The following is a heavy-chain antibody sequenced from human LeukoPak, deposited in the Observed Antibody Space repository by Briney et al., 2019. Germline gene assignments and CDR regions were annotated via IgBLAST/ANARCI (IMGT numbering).Heavy chain of an antibody. CDR2: ISGSGGST. V-gene: IGHV3-23*01. CDR3: AVDDYSNADY. CDR1: GFTFNNYA. Sequence: GGSLRLSCAASGFTFNNYAMTWVRQAPGKGLEWVSAISGSGGSTYYADSVKGRFTISRDNSKNTLYLQMNSLRAEDTAVYYCAVDDYSNADYWGQGTLVTVSS. J-gene: IGHJ4*02. D-gene: IGHD4-11*01.